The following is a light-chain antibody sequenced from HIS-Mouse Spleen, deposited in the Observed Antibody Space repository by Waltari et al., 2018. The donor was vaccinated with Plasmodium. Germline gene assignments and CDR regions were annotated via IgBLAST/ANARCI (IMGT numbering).Light chain of an antibody. CDR3: YSTDSSGNHRV. J-gene: IGLJ3*02. CDR2: EDS. CDR1: AFPKKY. V-gene: IGLV3-10*01. Sequence: SYELTQPPSVSVSPGQTARIICPGDAFPKKYAYWYQQKSGQAPVLVIYEDSKRPSGIPERFSGSSSGTMATLTISGAQVEDEADYYCYSTDSSGNHRVFGGGTKLTVL.